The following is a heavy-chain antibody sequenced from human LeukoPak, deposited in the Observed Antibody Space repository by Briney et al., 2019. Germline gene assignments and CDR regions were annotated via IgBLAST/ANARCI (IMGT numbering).Heavy chain of an antibody. J-gene: IGHJ3*02. CDR2: MSTSGNT. CDR1: GGSISTFY. Sequence: SETLSLTCAVSGGSISTFYWSWIRQPAGKGPEWIGRMSTSGNTDYNPSLKSRVTMSLDTSKNQFSLKLSSVTAADTTVYYCAGHVVAEGGAFDIWGQGTMVTVSS. V-gene: IGHV4-4*07. D-gene: IGHD2-21*01. CDR3: AGHVVAEGGAFDI.